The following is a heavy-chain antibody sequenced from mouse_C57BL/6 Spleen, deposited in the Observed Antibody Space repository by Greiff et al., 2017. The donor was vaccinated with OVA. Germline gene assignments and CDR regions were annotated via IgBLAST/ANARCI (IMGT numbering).Heavy chain of an antibody. CDR3: ARVYGSRVFYAMDY. CDR2: ISDGGSYT. D-gene: IGHD1-1*01. V-gene: IGHV5-4*03. Sequence: EVKVEESGGGLVKPGGSLKLSCAASGFTFSSYAMSWVRQTPEKRLEWVATISDGGSYTYYPDNVKGRFTISRDNAKNNLYLQMSHLKSEDTAMYYCARVYGSRVFYAMDYWGQGTSVTVSS. CDR1: GFTFSSYA. J-gene: IGHJ4*01.